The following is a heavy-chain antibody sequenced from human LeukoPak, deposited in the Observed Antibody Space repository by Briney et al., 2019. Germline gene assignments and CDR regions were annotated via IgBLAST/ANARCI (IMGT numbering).Heavy chain of an antibody. D-gene: IGHD6-25*01. CDR2: ISAYNGNT. Sequence: ASVKVSCKASGYTFTSYGISWVRQAPGQGLEWMGWISAYNGNTNYAQKLQGRVTMTTDTSTSTVYMELSSLRSEDTAVYYCARETAHYDYWGQGTLVTVSS. CDR3: ARETAHYDY. V-gene: IGHV1-18*04. J-gene: IGHJ4*02. CDR1: GYTFTSYG.